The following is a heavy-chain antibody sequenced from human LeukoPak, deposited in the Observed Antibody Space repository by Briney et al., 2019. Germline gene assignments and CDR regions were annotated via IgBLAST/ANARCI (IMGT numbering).Heavy chain of an antibody. V-gene: IGHV1-8*01. J-gene: IGHJ6*02. CDR1: GYTFTSYD. CDR3: ERLYQTSARYYYGMDV. CDR2: MNPNSGNT. D-gene: IGHD2-2*01. Sequence: ASVKVSCKASGYTFTSYDINWVRQATGQGLEWMGWMNPNSGNTGYAQKIQGRVTMTRNTSISTAYTELSSLRSEDTAVYYCERLYQTSARYYYGMDVWGQGSTVSVSS.